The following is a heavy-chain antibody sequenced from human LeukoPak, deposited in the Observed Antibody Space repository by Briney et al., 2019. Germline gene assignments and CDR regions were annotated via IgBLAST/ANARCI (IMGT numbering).Heavy chain of an antibody. CDR2: LWYDGTNK. D-gene: IGHD1-26*01. CDR1: GFTFNTYG. CDR3: ARDEGMAATTIDY. V-gene: IGHV3-33*01. J-gene: IGHJ4*02. Sequence: GGSLRLSCAASGFTFNTYGMHWVRQSPGQGLELVAVLWYDGTNKNYAESVKGRFIISRDNPKNTLYLQMNSLRTEGTAVYYCARDEGMAATTIDYWGQGTLVTVSS.